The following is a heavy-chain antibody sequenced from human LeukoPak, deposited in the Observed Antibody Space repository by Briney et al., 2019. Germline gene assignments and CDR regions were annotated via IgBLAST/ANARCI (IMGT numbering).Heavy chain of an antibody. CDR2: INPGNGKT. J-gene: IGHJ4*02. CDR3: ARGGIFANDY. V-gene: IGHV1-3*01. D-gene: IGHD3-16*01. CDR1: EYSFTSYS. Sequence: ASVKVSCKASEYSFTSYSLHWLRQAPGQRLEWMGWINPGNGKTKYSQKFQDRVTMTRDTSTSTVYMELSSLRSEDTAVYYCARGGIFANDYWGQGTLVTVSS.